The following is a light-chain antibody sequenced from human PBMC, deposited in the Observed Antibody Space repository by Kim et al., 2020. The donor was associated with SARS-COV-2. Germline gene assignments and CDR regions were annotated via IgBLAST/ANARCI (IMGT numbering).Light chain of an antibody. CDR2: EFT. J-gene: IGLJ2*01. CDR1: RGDLSGYNY. V-gene: IGLV2-14*01. Sequence: QSITISCTETRGDLSGYNYVSWYQQHADKAPKLILYEFTSRPLGISTRFSGSKSGNTASLTISGLQPEDEADYYCSSYSSIHTLKVFGGGTQLTVL. CDR3: SSYSSIHTLKV.